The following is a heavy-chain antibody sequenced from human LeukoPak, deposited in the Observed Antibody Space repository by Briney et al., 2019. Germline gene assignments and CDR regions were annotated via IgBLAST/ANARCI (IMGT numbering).Heavy chain of an antibody. D-gene: IGHD3-16*01. V-gene: IGHV3-23*01. CDR3: AKAQTKSRSVGGMGY. J-gene: IGHJ4*02. CDR2: VTGGGGST. Sequence: GGSLRLSCAASQFTFSSYAMSWVRQAPGKGLEWVSTVTGGGGSTYYADSVKGRFTISRDNSENTLYLQMSSLRADDTAVYYCAKAQTKSRSVGGMGYWGQGTPVTVSS. CDR1: QFTFSSYA.